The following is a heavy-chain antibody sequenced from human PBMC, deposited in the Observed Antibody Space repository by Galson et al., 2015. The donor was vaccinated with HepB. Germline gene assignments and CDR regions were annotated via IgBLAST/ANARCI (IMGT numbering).Heavy chain of an antibody. CDR2: INPNSGGT. V-gene: IGHV1-2*02. J-gene: IGHJ5*02. D-gene: IGHD3-22*01. CDR3: ARDYDSSGYSNWFDP. CDR1: GSTFTGYY. Sequence: SVKVSCKASGSTFTGYYMHWVRQAPGQGLEWMGWINPNSGGTNYAQKFQGRVTMTRDTSVSTAYMELSRLRSDDTAVYYCARDYDSSGYSNWFDPWGQGTLVTVSS.